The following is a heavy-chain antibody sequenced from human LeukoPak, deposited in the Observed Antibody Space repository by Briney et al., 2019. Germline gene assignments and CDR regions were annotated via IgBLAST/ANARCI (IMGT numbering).Heavy chain of an antibody. CDR3: ARDWNDLDDAFDI. V-gene: IGHV3-66*01. CDR2: IYSGGST. Sequence: GGSLRLSCAASGFSFSTSTMTWVRQAPGKGLEWVSVIYSGGSTYYADSVKGRFTISRDNSKNTLYLQMNSLRAEDTAVYYCARDWNDLDDAFDIWGQGTMVTVSS. CDR1: GFSFSTST. D-gene: IGHD1-1*01. J-gene: IGHJ3*02.